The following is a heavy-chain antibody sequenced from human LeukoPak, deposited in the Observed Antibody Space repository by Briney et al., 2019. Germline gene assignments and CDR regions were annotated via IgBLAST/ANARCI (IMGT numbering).Heavy chain of an antibody. Sequence: GGSLRLSCAASGFTVSCNYMSWVRQAPGKGLEWVSVIYSGGSTYYADSVKGRFTISRDNSKNALYLQMNSLRAEDTAVYYCARDVWGATNYWGQGTLVTVSS. CDR2: IYSGGST. J-gene: IGHJ4*02. CDR1: GFTVSCNY. CDR3: ARDVWGATNY. V-gene: IGHV3-66*02. D-gene: IGHD1-26*01.